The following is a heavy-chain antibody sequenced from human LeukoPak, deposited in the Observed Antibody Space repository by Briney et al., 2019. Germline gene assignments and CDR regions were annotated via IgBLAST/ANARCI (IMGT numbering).Heavy chain of an antibody. CDR2: VYYTGST. V-gene: IGHV4-59*01. D-gene: IGHD3-10*01. Sequence: SETLSLTCTVSGGSISTYYWTWIRQPPGKGLEWIGYVYYTGSTNCNPSLKSRVSISVDTSKNQFSLKLASVTAADTAVYYCARFYYGSGSYYSFDFWGQGTLVTVSS. CDR3: ARFYYGSGSYYSFDF. CDR1: GGSISTYY. J-gene: IGHJ4*02.